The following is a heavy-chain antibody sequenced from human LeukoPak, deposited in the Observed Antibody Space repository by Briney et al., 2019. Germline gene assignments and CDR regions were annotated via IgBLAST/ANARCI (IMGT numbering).Heavy chain of an antibody. V-gene: IGHV3-53*01. CDR3: ARGLRYSTGWYYFDY. CDR1: GFTVSSNY. CDR2: IYSGGRT. J-gene: IGHJ4*02. D-gene: IGHD6-19*01. Sequence: PGGSLRLSCAASGFTVSSNYMSWVRQAPGKGLEWVSVIYSGGRTYYADSVKARFTITRDNSKNTLYLQMNSLRAEDTAVYYCARGLRYSTGWYYFDYWGQGTLVTVSS.